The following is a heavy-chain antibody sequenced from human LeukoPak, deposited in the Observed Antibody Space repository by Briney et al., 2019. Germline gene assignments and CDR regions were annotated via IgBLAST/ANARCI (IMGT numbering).Heavy chain of an antibody. CDR1: GGSFSGYY. Sequence: PSETLSLTFAVYGGSFSGYYWSWIRQPPGEGLEWIGEINHSGSTNYNPSLKSRVTISVDTSKNQFSLKLSSVTAADTAVYYCARGRYYYDSSGSGYYYYMDVWGKGTTVTVSS. CDR2: INHSGST. V-gene: IGHV4-34*01. J-gene: IGHJ6*03. D-gene: IGHD3-22*01. CDR3: ARGRYYYDSSGSGYYYYMDV.